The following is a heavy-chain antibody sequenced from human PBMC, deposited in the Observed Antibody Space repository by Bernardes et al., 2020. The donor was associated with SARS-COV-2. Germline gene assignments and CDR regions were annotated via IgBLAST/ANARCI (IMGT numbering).Heavy chain of an antibody. V-gene: IGHV4-59*01. CDR2: IYYSGST. Sequence: SETLSLTCTVSGGSISSYYWSWIRQPPGKGLEWIGYIYYSGSTNYNPSLKSRVTISVDTSKNQFSLKLSSVTAADTAVYYCARVGQYSSGWYSSGMDVWGQGTTVTVSS. CDR3: ARVGQYSSGWYSSGMDV. D-gene: IGHD6-19*01. CDR1: GGSISSYY. J-gene: IGHJ6*02.